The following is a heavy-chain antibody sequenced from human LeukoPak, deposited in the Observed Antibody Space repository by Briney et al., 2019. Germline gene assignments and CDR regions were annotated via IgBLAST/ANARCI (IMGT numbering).Heavy chain of an antibody. CDR1: GFTFSSYW. D-gene: IGHD5-18*01. CDR2: INSDGSST. CDR3: ARFPGYSYGQRYFDY. Sequence: PGGSLRLSRAASGFTFSSYWMHWVRQAPGKGLVWVSRINSDGSSTSYADSVKGRFTISRDNAKNTLYLQMNSLRAEDTAVYYCARFPGYSYGQRYFDYWGQGTLVTVSS. V-gene: IGHV3-74*01. J-gene: IGHJ4*02.